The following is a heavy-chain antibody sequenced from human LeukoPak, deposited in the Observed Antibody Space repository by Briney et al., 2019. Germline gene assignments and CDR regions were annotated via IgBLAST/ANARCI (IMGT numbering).Heavy chain of an antibody. CDR3: ARELGISYMDV. CDR2: IHYSGTA. CDR1: GGSISSTSYF. Sequence: SETLSLTCTVSGGSISSTSYFGGWIRQPPGKGLEWIGSIHYSGTAYYNPSLKSRVTISVDTSKNQFSLKLSSVTAADTAVYYCARELGISYMDVWGKGTTVTVSS. J-gene: IGHJ6*03. V-gene: IGHV4-39*02. D-gene: IGHD7-27*01.